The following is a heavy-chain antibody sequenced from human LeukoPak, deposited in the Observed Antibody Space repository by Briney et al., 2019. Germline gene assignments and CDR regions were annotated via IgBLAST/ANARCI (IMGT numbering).Heavy chain of an antibody. V-gene: IGHV1-18*01. CDR1: GYTLTSYD. Sequence: ASVKVSCKASGYTLTSYDINWVRQATGQGLEWLGWISTYDDNIKYAQSLQGRLTLTIDTSTSTAYMELRSLTSDDTAVYYCARETYSNILTGTDYWGPGTLVTVSS. CDR3: ARETYSNILTGTDY. D-gene: IGHD3-9*01. CDR2: ISTYDDNI. J-gene: IGHJ4*02.